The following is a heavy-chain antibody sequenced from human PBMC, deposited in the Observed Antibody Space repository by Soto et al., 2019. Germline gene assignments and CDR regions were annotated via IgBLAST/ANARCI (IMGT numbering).Heavy chain of an antibody. D-gene: IGHD6-13*01. CDR1: GGSIISSSYS. CDR3: ARHWVIGGTAAPRGGAFDI. V-gene: IGHV4-39*01. J-gene: IGHJ3*02. CDR2: IYYSGST. Sequence: PENLRAPYTFSGGSIISSSYSWGWFRPPPGKGLEWIGSIYYSGSTYYNPSLKSRVTISVDTSKNQFSLKLSSVTAADTAVYYCARHWVIGGTAAPRGGAFDIWGQGTMVT.